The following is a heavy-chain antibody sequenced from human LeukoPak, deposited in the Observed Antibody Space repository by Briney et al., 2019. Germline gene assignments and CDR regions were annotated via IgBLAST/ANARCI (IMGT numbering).Heavy chain of an antibody. CDR2: ISYDGCNK. J-gene: IGHJ6*02. CDR3: AKTMKYYYYGMDV. V-gene: IGHV3-30*18. Sequence: PGGSLRLSCAASGFTFSSYGMHWVRQAPGKGLEWVAVISYDGCNKYYADSVKGRFTISRDNSKNTLYLQMNSLRAEDTAVYYCAKTMKYYYYGMDVWGQGTTVTVSS. CDR1: GFTFSSYG. D-gene: IGHD3-22*01.